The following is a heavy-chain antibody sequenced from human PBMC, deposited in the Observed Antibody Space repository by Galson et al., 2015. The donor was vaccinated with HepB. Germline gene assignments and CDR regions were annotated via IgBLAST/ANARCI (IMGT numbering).Heavy chain of an antibody. D-gene: IGHD3-10*01. CDR3: ATPKRNYYGSGSHRSNYYYYYGMDV. J-gene: IGHJ6*02. CDR2: IIPIFGTA. V-gene: IGHV1-69*13. CDR1: GGTFSSYA. Sequence: SVKVSCKASGGTFSSYAISWVRQAPGQGLEWMGGIIPIFGTANYAQKFQGRVTITADESTSTAYMELSSLRSEDTAVYYCATPKRNYYGSGSHRSNYYYYYGMDVWGQGTTVTVSS.